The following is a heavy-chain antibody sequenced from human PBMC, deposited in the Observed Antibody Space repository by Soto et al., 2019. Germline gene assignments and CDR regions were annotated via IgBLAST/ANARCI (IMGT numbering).Heavy chain of an antibody. CDR1: GYTFTSYA. CDR3: ARGPGGPDAPGDY. CDR2: INAGNGNT. V-gene: IGHV1-3*01. D-gene: IGHD2-15*01. J-gene: IGHJ4*02. Sequence: QVQLVQSGAEVKKPGASVKVSRKASGYTFTSYAMHWVRQAPGQRLEWMGWINAGNGNTKYSQKFQGRVTITRDTSASTAYMELSSLRSEDTAVYYCARGPGGPDAPGDYWGQGTLVTVSS.